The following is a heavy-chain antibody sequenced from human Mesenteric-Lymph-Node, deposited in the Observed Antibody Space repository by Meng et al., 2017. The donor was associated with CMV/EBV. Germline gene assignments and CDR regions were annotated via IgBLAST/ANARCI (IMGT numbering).Heavy chain of an antibody. CDR2: TRNKANSYTT. D-gene: IGHD2/OR15-2a*01. J-gene: IGHJ6*02. V-gene: IGHV3-72*01. CDR1: GFTFSDHY. CDR3: ASTSPTLLYYYFGMDV. Sequence: GGSLRLSCAASGFTFSDHYMDWVRQAPGKGLEWVGRTRNKANSYTTEYAASVKGRFTISRDDSKNSLYLQMNSLKTEDTAVYYCASTSPTLLYYYFGMDVWGQGTTVTVSS.